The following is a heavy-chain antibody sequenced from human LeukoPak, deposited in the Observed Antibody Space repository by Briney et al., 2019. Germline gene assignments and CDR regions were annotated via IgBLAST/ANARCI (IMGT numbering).Heavy chain of an antibody. J-gene: IGHJ4*02. V-gene: IGHV4-59*01. Sequence: SETLSLTCTVSGDSISNYYWSWVRQPPGKGLDWIGYIFYSGSTNYNPSLKSRVTMSVDTSKSQFSLKLSSVTAADTAIYYCARYNSGWSYFDYWGQGTLVTVSS. CDR3: ARYNSGWSYFDY. D-gene: IGHD6-19*01. CDR2: IFYSGST. CDR1: GDSISNYY.